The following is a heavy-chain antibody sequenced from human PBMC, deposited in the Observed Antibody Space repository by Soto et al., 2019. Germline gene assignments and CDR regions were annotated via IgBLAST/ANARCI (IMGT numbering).Heavy chain of an antibody. Sequence: GGSLRLSCAASGFTFSDYYMSWIRQAPGKGLEWVSYISSSSSYTNYADSVKGRFTISRDNAKNSLYLQMNSLRAEDTAVYYCARTAGLDYYGMDVWGQGTTVTVSS. CDR1: GFTFSDYY. J-gene: IGHJ6*02. V-gene: IGHV3-11*06. CDR3: ARTAGLDYYGMDV. CDR2: ISSSSSYT. D-gene: IGHD5-18*01.